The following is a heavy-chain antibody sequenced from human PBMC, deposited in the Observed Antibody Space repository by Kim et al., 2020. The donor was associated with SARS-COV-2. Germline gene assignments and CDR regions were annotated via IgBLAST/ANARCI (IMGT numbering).Heavy chain of an antibody. J-gene: IGHJ3*02. D-gene: IGHD1-26*01. V-gene: IGHV4-39*01. Sequence: YTQPLKSRVTISVDTSKKQSSLNVSSVTAADTAVYYCARHAVGPGGAFDSWGQGAMVTVPS. CDR3: ARHAVGPGGAFDS.